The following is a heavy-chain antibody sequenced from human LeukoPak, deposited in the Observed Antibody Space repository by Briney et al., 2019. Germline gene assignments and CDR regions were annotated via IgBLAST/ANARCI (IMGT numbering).Heavy chain of an antibody. CDR3: ARAGMVRGVIVGWFDP. D-gene: IGHD3-10*01. CDR2: ISAYNGNT. J-gene: IGHJ5*02. Sequence: SCAASGFTFTSYGISWVRQAPGQGLEWMGWISAYNGNTNYAQKLQGRVTMTTDTSTSTAYMELRSLRSDDTAVYYCARAGMVRGVIVGWFDPWGQGTLVTVSS. CDR1: GFTFTSYG. V-gene: IGHV1-18*01.